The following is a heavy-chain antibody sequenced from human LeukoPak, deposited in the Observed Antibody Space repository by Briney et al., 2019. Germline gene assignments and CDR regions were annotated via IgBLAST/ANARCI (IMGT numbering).Heavy chain of an antibody. J-gene: IGHJ5*02. CDR3: ARGADGVSSNSRGWFDP. CDR1: GFTFNRYN. D-gene: IGHD2-15*01. CDR2: ISTSSSYI. V-gene: IGHV3-21*01. Sequence: GALRLSCAASGFTFNRYNMNWVRRAPGKGLEWVSSISTSSSYIYYADSVRGRFTISRDNAKNSLYLQMNSLRAEDTAVYSCARGADGVSSNSRGWFDPWGQGTLVTVSS.